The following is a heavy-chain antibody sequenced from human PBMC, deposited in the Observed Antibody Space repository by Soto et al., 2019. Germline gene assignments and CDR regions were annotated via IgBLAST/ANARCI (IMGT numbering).Heavy chain of an antibody. J-gene: IGHJ5*02. CDR2: MFHNGSP. D-gene: IGHD2-15*01. CDR3: ARPGYCNVGSCMWFDT. CDR1: GGSISSGGYY. V-gene: IGHV4-61*08. Sequence: SETLSLTCTVSGGSISSGGYYWSWIRQHPGKGLEWIAYMFHNGSPKYNPKLKARVAKSVDTSKNQFSLKLSSVTAADTAVYYCARPGYCNVGSCMWFDTWGQGILVTVSS.